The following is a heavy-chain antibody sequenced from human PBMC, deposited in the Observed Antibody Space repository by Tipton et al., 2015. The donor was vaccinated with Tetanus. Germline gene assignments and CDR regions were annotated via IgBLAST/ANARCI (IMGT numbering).Heavy chain of an antibody. Sequence: SLRLSCAASGFTFSNYAMSWVRQAPGKGLEWVSVISGSGGATYYADSGKGRFTISRDNSKNTLYLQMDTLRAEDTAVYYCARHPGSSSRLWNDYWGQGTLVTVSS. CDR1: GFTFSNYA. V-gene: IGHV3-23*01. CDR2: ISGSGGAT. D-gene: IGHD6-13*01. J-gene: IGHJ4*02. CDR3: ARHPGSSSRLWNDY.